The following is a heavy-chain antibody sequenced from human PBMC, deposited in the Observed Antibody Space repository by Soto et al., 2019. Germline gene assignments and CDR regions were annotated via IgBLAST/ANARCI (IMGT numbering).Heavy chain of an antibody. Sequence: KPSETLSLTCSVSGGSISSSTYYWGWIRQPPGKGLEWIGTVYYNENTYYNPPLKSRVTITVDTAKNQFSLNLRSVTAADTAMYFCARRERYYGSPGWFDPWGPGTLVTVSS. V-gene: IGHV4-39*01. CDR1: GGSISSSTYY. CDR3: ARRERYYGSPGWFDP. J-gene: IGHJ5*02. D-gene: IGHD3-10*01. CDR2: VYYNENT.